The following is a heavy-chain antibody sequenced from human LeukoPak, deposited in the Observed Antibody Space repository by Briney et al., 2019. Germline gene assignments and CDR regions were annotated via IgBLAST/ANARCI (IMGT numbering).Heavy chain of an antibody. CDR1: GFSFSRYG. J-gene: IGHJ5*01. D-gene: IGHD2-15*01. V-gene: IGHV3-33*01. CDR2: IWYDGSNE. CDR3: ARGGCSCGTCYGGTDLFGP. Sequence: PGGSLRLSCAASGFSFSRYGMHWVRHAPGKGLEGVAVIWYDGSNEYYADSVTGSFAISRDNSKNTLYLQRNSLRVEDTAVYYRARGGCSCGTCYGGTDLFGPLGQGTLVT.